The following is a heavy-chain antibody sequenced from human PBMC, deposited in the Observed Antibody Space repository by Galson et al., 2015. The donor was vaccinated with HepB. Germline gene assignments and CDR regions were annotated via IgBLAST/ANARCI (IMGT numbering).Heavy chain of an antibody. CDR3: ARGPRSDY. Sequence: SLRLSCAASGFTFRSYWMTWVRQAPGKGLEWVASIKQDGSETYHVDSVKGRFTISRDNAKNSLYLQMSSLRGEGTAVYYCARGPRSDYWGQGTLVTVSS. V-gene: IGHV3-7*01. D-gene: IGHD3-16*02. CDR2: IKQDGSET. J-gene: IGHJ4*02. CDR1: GFTFRSYW.